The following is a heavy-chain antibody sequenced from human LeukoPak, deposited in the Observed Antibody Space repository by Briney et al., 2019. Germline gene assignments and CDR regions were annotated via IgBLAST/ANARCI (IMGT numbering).Heavy chain of an antibody. D-gene: IGHD4-17*01. J-gene: IGHJ4*02. Sequence: PGGSLRLSCAASGFAFSTVAMTWVRQAPGKGLEWVSAISGSGGRTYYADSVKGRFTISRDNSKNTLFLQMNSVRAEDTAVYFCAKDMYGGYADYFDYWGQGTLVTVSS. CDR1: GFAFSTVA. V-gene: IGHV3-23*01. CDR2: ISGSGGRT. CDR3: AKDMYGGYADYFDY.